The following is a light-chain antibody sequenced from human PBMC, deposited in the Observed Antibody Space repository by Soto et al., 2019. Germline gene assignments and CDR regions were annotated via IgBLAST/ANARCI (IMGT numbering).Light chain of an antibody. Sequence: EVVMTQSPATLSVSPGERATLSCRASQGVSSKLAWFQQKPGQSPRLLIFDAFTRATGIPARFSGSGSGTDFTLTISSLQSEDFAVDYCQQYNNWPQTFGQGTKVEIK. J-gene: IGKJ2*01. CDR2: DAF. V-gene: IGKV3-15*01. CDR1: QGVSSK. CDR3: QQYNNWPQT.